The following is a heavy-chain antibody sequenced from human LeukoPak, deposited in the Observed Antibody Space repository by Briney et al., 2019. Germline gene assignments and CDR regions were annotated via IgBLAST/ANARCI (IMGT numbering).Heavy chain of an antibody. J-gene: IGHJ4*02. CDR2: IHPGDSDT. Sequence: GESLKISCKGSGYSFTSYWIGWVGQMPGKGLEYMGIIHPGDSDTRYSPSFQGQVTISVDRSSSTAYIQWSRLKASDTATYYCATHPGGLQSGFDNWGQGTLVTVSS. V-gene: IGHV5-51*01. D-gene: IGHD5-24*01. CDR3: ATHPGGLQSGFDN. CDR1: GYSFTSYW.